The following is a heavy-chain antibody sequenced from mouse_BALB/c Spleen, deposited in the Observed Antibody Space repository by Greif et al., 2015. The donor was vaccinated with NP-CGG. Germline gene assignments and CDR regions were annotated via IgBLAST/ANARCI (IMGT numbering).Heavy chain of an antibody. Sequence: DVKLVESGGGLVQPGGSLKLSCVASGFTFSSYTMSWVRQTPEKRLEWVAYISNGGGSTYYPDTVKGRFTISRDNAKNTLYLQMSSLKSEDTAMYYRARGFTTVVAYYAMDYWGQGTSVTVSS. D-gene: IGHD1-1*01. J-gene: IGHJ4*01. V-gene: IGHV5-12-2*01. CDR3: ARGFTTVVAYYAMDY. CDR1: GFTFSSYT. CDR2: ISNGGGST.